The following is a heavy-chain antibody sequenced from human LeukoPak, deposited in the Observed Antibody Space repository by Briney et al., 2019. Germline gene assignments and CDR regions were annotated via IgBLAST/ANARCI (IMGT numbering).Heavy chain of an antibody. D-gene: IGHD6-13*01. CDR2: ISGSRSYI. V-gene: IGHV3-21*01. CDR1: GFTFSSYS. CDR3: ARAPRRVGYTRRELGHWYFAL. J-gene: IGHJ2*01. Sequence: GGSLRLSCAASGFTFSSYSMNWVRQAPGKGLEWVSSISGSRSYIYYADSVKGRFTISRDNAKNSLYLQMSSLRAEDTAVYYCARAPRRVGYTRRELGHWYFALWGRGTLVTVSS.